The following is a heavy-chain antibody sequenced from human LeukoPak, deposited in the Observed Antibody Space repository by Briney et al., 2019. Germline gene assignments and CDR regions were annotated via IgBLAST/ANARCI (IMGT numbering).Heavy chain of an antibody. CDR3: VRLRRNNDRSGYYYYYDY. CDR2: ISVRSNYR. J-gene: IGHJ4*02. D-gene: IGHD3-22*01. CDR1: GYTFSDFS. Sequence: SGGSLRLSCAASGYTFSDFSVNWVRQAPGKGLEWVSSISVRSNYRYYAHSVRGRFTISRDDARDSLFLQMNSLRAEDTAVYFCVRLRRNNDRSGYYYYYDYWGQGTLVTVSS. V-gene: IGHV3-21*01.